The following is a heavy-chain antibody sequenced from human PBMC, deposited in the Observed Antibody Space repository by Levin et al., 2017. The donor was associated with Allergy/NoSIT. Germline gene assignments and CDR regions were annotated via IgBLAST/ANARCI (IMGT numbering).Heavy chain of an antibody. CDR2: INPNSGGT. V-gene: IGHV1-2*02. D-gene: IGHD3-22*01. Sequence: ASVKVSCKASGYTFTGYYMHWVRQAPGQGLEWIGWINPNSGGTNYAQKFQGRVTMTRDTSFSTAYMELGRLTSDDSAVYYCAREPPYDSSGSPVVNSVWFDLLGQGTLVTVSS. J-gene: IGHJ5*02. CDR1: GYTFTGYY. CDR3: AREPPYDSSGSPVVNSVWFDL.